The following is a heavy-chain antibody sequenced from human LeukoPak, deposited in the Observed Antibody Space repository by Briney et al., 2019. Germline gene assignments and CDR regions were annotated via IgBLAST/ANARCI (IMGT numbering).Heavy chain of an antibody. CDR1: GFTFSNYA. D-gene: IGHD3-9*01. Sequence: GSLRLSCAASGFTFSNYAMSWVRQAPGKGLEWVSAITSSGGNKYYADSVKGRFTISRDNSKNTLYLQMNSLRDEDTAVYYCAKWGDFDVLTGYYVPDFWGQGTLVTVSS. CDR2: ITSSGGNK. J-gene: IGHJ4*02. V-gene: IGHV3-23*01. CDR3: AKWGDFDVLTGYYVPDF.